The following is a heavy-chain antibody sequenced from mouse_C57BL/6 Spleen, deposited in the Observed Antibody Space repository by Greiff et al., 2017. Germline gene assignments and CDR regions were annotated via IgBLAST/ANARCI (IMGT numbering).Heavy chain of an antibody. Sequence: VQLQQSVAELVRPGASVKLSCTASGFNIKNTYMHWVKQRPEQGLAWIGRIDPANGNTKYAPQFPGTAPITADTSSNTASLQLRSLTSEDTPTYYSARSPYSAGDGYWGDGTTLTVSS. D-gene: IGHD3-2*02. V-gene: IGHV14-3*01. CDR2: IDPANGNT. CDR1: GFNIKNTY. J-gene: IGHJ2*01. CDR3: ARSPYSAGDGY.